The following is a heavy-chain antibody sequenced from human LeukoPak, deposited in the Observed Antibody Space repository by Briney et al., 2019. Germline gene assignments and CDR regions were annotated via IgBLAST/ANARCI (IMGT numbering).Heavy chain of an antibody. CDR3: ARDDHDYVWGSYRYTPYFDY. Sequence: GASVKVSCKASGYTFTSYGISWVRQAPGQGLEWMGWISAYNGNTNYAQKLQGRVTMTTDTSTSTVYMELRSLRSDDTAVYYCARDDHDYVWGSYRYTPYFDYWGQGTLVTVSS. D-gene: IGHD3-16*02. CDR2: ISAYNGNT. V-gene: IGHV1-18*01. J-gene: IGHJ4*02. CDR1: GYTFTSYG.